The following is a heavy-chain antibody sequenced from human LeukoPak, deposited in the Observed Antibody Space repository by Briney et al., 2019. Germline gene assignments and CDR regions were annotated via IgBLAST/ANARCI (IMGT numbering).Heavy chain of an antibody. CDR3: AESPYSSSWYYYYMDV. CDR1: GFTFTDAW. CDR2: IRSKTDGGTT. J-gene: IGHJ6*03. Sequence: GGSLRLSCVASGFTFTDAWMTWVRQAPGKGLEWVGRIRSKTDGGTTDYAAPVKGRFTISRDDSKNTLYLQMNSLKTEDTAVYYCAESPYSSSWYYYYMDVWGKGTTVTVSS. D-gene: IGHD6-13*01. V-gene: IGHV3-15*01.